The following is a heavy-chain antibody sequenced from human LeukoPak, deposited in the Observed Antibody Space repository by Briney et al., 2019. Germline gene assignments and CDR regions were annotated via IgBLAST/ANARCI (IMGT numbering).Heavy chain of an antibody. D-gene: IGHD1-26*01. CDR3: ERIVGASDY. V-gene: IGHV4-39*01. J-gene: IGHJ4*02. Sequence: SETLSLTCTVSGGSISSSSYYWVWIRQPPGKGLEWIGSIYYSGSTYYNPSLKSRVTISVDTSKNQFSLKLSSVTAADTAVYYCERIVGASDYWGQGTLVTVSS. CDR2: IYYSGST. CDR1: GGSISSSSYY.